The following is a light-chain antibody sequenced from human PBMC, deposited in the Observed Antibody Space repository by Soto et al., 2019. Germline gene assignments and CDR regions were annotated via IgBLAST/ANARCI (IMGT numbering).Light chain of an antibody. V-gene: IGKV3-20*01. CDR2: GAS. J-gene: IGKJ2*01. Sequence: EIVLTQSPGTLSLSPGERATLSCRASQSVSSNYLAWFQQKPGQAPRLLIYGASSTATGIPDRFSGSGSGTDFTLTISRLEPEDFAVYYCQQYDSSPYTFGQGTKVEI. CDR3: QQYDSSPYT. CDR1: QSVSSNY.